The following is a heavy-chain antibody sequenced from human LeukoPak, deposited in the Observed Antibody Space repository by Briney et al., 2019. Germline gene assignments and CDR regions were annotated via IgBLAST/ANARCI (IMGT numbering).Heavy chain of an antibody. V-gene: IGHV1-2*02. Sequence: ASVKVSCKSSGYTFTGYYMHWVRQATGQGLAWMGWINPNSGGTNYAQKFQGRVTMTRDTSISTAYMELSRLRSDDTAVYYCARDYCSSTSCYDWFDPWGQGTLVTVSS. J-gene: IGHJ5*02. D-gene: IGHD2-2*01. CDR1: GYTFTGYY. CDR3: ARDYCSSTSCYDWFDP. CDR2: INPNSGGT.